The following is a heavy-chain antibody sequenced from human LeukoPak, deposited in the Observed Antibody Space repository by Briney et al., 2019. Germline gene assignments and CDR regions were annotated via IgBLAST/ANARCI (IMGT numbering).Heavy chain of an antibody. J-gene: IGHJ4*02. V-gene: IGHV3-23*01. D-gene: IGHD5/OR15-5a*01. CDR3: AKRITVSTGYYLDS. Sequence: GGSLRLSCVGSGFSFSSFAMSWVRQAPGKGLEWVSTISGGGSYTYFADSVKGRFTVSRDDSKSMHFLQMNSLRPEDTALYFCAKRITVSTGYYLDSWGRGTLVTVSS. CDR2: ISGGGSYT. CDR1: GFSFSSFA.